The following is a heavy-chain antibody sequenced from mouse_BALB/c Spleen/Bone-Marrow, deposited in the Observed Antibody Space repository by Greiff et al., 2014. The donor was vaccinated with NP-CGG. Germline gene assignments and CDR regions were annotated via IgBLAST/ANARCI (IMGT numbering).Heavy chain of an antibody. CDR1: GYTFTNYW. J-gene: IGHJ1*01. D-gene: IGHD1-1*01. Sequence: QVHVKQSGAEFVKPGAPVKLSCKASGYTFTNYWMNWVKQRPGRGLEWIGRIDPSDSETHYNQKFKDKATLTADKSSSTAYIQLSSLTSEDSAVYYCARGYYGRTYGWYFDVWGAGTTVTVSS. CDR3: ARGYYGRTYGWYFDV. V-gene: IGHV1-69*02. CDR2: IDPSDSET.